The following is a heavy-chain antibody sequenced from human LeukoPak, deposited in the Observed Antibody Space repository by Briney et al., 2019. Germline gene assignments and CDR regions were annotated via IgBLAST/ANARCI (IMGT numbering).Heavy chain of an antibody. CDR2: XNHSGST. D-gene: IGHD3-10*01. CDR1: XGXX. J-gene: IGHJ4*02. CDR3: ARGAGYGSGSSTTPFDY. Sequence: XGXXWSWXRXPXXXXLEWXXXXNHSGSTNYNPSLKSRVTISVDTSKNQFSLKLSSVTAADTAVYYCARGAGYGSGSSTTPFDYWGQGTLVTISS. V-gene: IGHV4-34*01.